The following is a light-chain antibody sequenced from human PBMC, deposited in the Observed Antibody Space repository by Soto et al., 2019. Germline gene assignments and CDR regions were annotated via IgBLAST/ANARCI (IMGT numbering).Light chain of an antibody. V-gene: IGLV1-40*01. J-gene: IGLJ2*01. Sequence: QSVLTQPPSVSGAPGQRVTISCAGSSSNIGADYDVHWYQQLPGTAPKLLIYGNSNRPSGVPDRFSGSKSGTSASLAITGLQAEDEADYYCQSYDSKLSGSHVVFGGGTKLTVL. CDR2: GNS. CDR1: SSNIGADYD. CDR3: QSYDSKLSGSHVV.